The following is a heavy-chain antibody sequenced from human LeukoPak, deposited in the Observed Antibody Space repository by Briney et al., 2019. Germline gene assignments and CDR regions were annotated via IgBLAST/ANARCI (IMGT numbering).Heavy chain of an antibody. V-gene: IGHV3-74*01. J-gene: IGHJ4*02. D-gene: IGHD4-23*01. Sequence: GGSLRLSCAASGFTFSSYWMHWVRQAPGKGLVWVSSIKSDGSSTSYADSVKGRLTISRDNARNTLYLQMNSLRTEDTAVYYCVVTTRSYPFDYWGQGTLVTVSS. CDR3: VVTTRSYPFDY. CDR1: GFTFSSYW. CDR2: IKSDGSST.